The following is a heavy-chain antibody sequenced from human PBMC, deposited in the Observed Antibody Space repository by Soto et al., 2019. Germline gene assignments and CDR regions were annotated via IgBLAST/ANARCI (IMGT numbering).Heavy chain of an antibody. D-gene: IGHD6-19*01. CDR1: GGTFSSYT. V-gene: IGHV1-69*04. J-gene: IGHJ6*03. CDR3: ARDLPVAGSLYHYYKAV. CDR2: IIPILGIA. Sequence: GASVKVSCKASGGTFSSYTISWVRQAPGQGLEWMGRIIPILGIANYAQKFQGRVTITADKSTSTAYMELSSLRSEDTAVYYCARDLPVAGSLYHYYKAVWGKGTTVTVSS.